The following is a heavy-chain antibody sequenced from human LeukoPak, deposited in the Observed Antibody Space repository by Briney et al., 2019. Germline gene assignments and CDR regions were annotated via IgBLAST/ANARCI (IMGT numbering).Heavy chain of an antibody. J-gene: IGHJ3*02. CDR3: ARVFRPSLTVFIIRGAFDI. Sequence: HPGGSLRLSCAASGFTFSSYAMHWVRQAPGKGLEWVAVISYDGSNKYYADSVKGRFTISRDNSKNTLYLQMNSLRVEDTAVYYCARVFRPSLTVFIIRGAFDIWGQGTMVTVSS. D-gene: IGHD3-3*01. V-gene: IGHV3-30-3*01. CDR1: GFTFSSYA. CDR2: ISYDGSNK.